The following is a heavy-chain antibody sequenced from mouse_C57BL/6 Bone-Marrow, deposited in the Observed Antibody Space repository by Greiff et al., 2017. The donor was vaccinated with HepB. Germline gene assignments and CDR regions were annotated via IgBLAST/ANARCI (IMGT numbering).Heavy chain of an antibody. CDR1: GYTFTSYW. Sequence: VKLVESGAELVRPGSSVKLSCKASGYTFTSYWMPWVKQGPIQGLEWIGNIDPSDSETHYNQKFKDKSTLTVDKSSSTAYMQLSSLTSEDSAVYDCARGDDPAWVAYWGQGTLVTVSA. D-gene: IGHD2-2*01. V-gene: IGHV1-52*01. CDR2: IDPSDSET. J-gene: IGHJ3*01. CDR3: ARGDDPAWVAY.